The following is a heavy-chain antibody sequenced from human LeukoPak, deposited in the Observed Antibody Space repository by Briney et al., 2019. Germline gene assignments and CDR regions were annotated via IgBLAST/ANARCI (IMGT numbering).Heavy chain of an antibody. CDR3: AKTQGYHDC. CDR2: IGVGGTT. V-gene: IGHV3-23*01. D-gene: IGHD3-3*01. J-gene: IGHJ4*02. CDR1: GFTCSSYG. Sequence: GGSLRLPCAASGFTCSSYGMNWVRQAPGKGLEWVSGIGVGGTTYYADSVKGRFTISRDTPKNTLYLQMNSLRAEDTAVYYCAKTQGYHDCWGRGTLVTVSS.